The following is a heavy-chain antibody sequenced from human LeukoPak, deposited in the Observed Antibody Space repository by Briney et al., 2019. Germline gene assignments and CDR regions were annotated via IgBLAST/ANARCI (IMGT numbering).Heavy chain of an antibody. J-gene: IGHJ4*02. CDR2: ISASGGST. V-gene: IGHV3-23*01. Sequence: PGGSLRLSCAASGLTFSSYAMSWVRQAPGKGLEWVSAISASGGSTYYADSVKGRFTVSRDNSKNTLYLQMNSLRAEDTAMYYCARGLGYCTSTTCLLPFDYWGQGTLVTVSS. CDR3: ARGLGYCTSTTCLLPFDY. D-gene: IGHD2-2*01. CDR1: GLTFSSYA.